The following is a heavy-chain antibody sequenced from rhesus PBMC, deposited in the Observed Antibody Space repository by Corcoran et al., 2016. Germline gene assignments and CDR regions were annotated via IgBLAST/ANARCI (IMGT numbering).Heavy chain of an antibody. CDR2: IYGSGGGT. J-gene: IGHJ4*01. D-gene: IGHD4-29*01. CDR3: ATDGGSRIPYYFDY. CDR1: GGSISSNY. Sequence: QVQLQESGPGLVTPSETLSLTCAVSGGSISSNYWSWIRQPPGQGLEWIGYIYGSGGGTNYNPSLKNRVTISIDTSKNQFSLKLSSVTAADTAVYYCATDGGSRIPYYFDYWGQGVLVTASS. V-gene: IGHV4-160*01.